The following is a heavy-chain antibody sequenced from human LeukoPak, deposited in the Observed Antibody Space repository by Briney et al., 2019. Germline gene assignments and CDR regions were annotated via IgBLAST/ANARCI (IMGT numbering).Heavy chain of an antibody. CDR1: GFTFSSYA. CDR3: AKDTIEYSYGSLINWFDP. Sequence: PGGSLRLSCAASGFTFSSYAMSWVRQAPGKGLEWVSAISGSGGSTYYADSVKGRFTISRDNSKNTLYLQMNSLRAEDTAVYYCAKDTIEYSYGSLINWFDPWGQGTLVTVSS. V-gene: IGHV3-23*01. CDR2: ISGSGGST. D-gene: IGHD5-18*01. J-gene: IGHJ5*02.